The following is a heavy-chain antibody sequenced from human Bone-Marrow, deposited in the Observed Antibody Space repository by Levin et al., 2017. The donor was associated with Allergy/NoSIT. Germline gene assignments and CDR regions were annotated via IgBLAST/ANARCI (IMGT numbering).Heavy chain of an antibody. CDR3: AKEAQSIRAHYVH. J-gene: IGHJ4*02. D-gene: IGHD2-2*02. CDR1: GFTLSDYY. V-gene: IGHV3-23*01. CDR2: ISSSSGST. Sequence: SCAASGFTLSDYYMSWIRQAPGKGLEWVSAISSSSGSTYYADSVKGRFTISRDTSKTTLYLQMNSLRAEDTAIYYCAKEAQSIRAHYVHWGQGTLVTVSS.